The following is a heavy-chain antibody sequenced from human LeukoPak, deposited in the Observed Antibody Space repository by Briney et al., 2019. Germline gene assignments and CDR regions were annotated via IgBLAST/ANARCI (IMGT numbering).Heavy chain of an antibody. J-gene: IGHJ4*02. D-gene: IGHD1-7*01. CDR2: IYYSGST. Sequence: PSEALSLTCTVSGGSLSSYYWSWIRQPPGKGLEWIGYIYYSGSTNYNPSLKSRVTISVDTSKNQFSLKLSSVTAADTAVYYCARVPSGITGTTGDYWGQGTLVAVSS. CDR3: ARVPSGITGTTGDY. V-gene: IGHV4-59*01. CDR1: GGSLSSYY.